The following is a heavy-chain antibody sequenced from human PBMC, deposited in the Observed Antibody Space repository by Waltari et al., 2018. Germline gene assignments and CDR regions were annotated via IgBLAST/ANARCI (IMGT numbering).Heavy chain of an antibody. CDR2: ISVSDDT. J-gene: IGHJ4*02. D-gene: IGHD1-20*01. Sequence: EVQLLESGGDFVQPGGCRRLSCGNPGFAFGGDAINWVRQAPGTGLEWVAAISVSDDTYYALSVNGRFTISRDTSRNTVYLHMNSLRAEDTAVYYCAKPFYNWDDPLDSWGQGTLVTVSS. CDR1: GFAFGGDA. V-gene: IGHV3-23*01. CDR3: AKPFYNWDDPLDS.